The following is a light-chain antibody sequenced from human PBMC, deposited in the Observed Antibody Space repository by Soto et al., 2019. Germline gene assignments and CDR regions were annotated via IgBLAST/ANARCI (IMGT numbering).Light chain of an antibody. Sequence: ILITKSPSYLPASKFDIVTISFRASQTVNTYLHWYQQKPGKAPKLLIYAASNLQSGVPSRFSGSWPATNCIRSLTGLQPEELATYYCQLGYSKAWTLGQGTKVDIK. J-gene: IGKJ1*01. CDR3: QLGYSKAWT. V-gene: IGKV1-39*01. CDR1: QTVNTY. CDR2: AAS.